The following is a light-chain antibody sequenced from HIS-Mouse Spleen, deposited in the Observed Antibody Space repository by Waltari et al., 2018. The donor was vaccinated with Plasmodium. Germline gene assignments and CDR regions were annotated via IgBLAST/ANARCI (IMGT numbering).Light chain of an antibody. CDR3: QQYNNWSFT. Sequence: DIVMTQSPATLSVSPGERATLSCRASQSVSSNLAWYQQKPGQAPRLLIYGASTRATGIPARCSGSGSGTEVTLTISSLQSEDVAVYYCQQYNNWSFTFGPGTKVDIK. J-gene: IGKJ3*01. V-gene: IGKV3-15*01. CDR1: QSVSSN. CDR2: GAS.